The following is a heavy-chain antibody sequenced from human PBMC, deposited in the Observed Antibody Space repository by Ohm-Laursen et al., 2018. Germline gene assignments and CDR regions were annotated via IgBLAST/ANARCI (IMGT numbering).Heavy chain of an antibody. CDR3: AREDGNCTSAVSYRRFDP. J-gene: IGHJ5*02. Sequence: SLRLSCAASGFTFSRYGMHWVRQAPGKGLEWVAVICYDGSNQYYADSVKGRFTISRDNSQNTLYLQMNSLRAEDSAVYYCAREDGNCTSAVSYRRFDPWGQGTLVTVSS. CDR1: GFTFSRYG. CDR2: ICYDGSNQ. V-gene: IGHV3-33*01. D-gene: IGHD2-8*01.